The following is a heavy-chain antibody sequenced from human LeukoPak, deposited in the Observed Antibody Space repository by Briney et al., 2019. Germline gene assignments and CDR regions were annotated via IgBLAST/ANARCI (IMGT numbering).Heavy chain of an antibody. CDR3: ARDLGYCSSTSCPYNWFDP. V-gene: IGHV1-8*03. CDR1: GYTFTNYD. CDR2: MNPNSGNT. J-gene: IGHJ5*02. D-gene: IGHD2-2*01. Sequence: ASVKVSCKASGYTFTNYDINWVRQATGQGREWMGWMNPNSGNTGYAQKFQGRVTITRETSINTAYMELSSLTSEDTAVYYCARDLGYCSSTSCPYNWFDPWGQGTLVTVSS.